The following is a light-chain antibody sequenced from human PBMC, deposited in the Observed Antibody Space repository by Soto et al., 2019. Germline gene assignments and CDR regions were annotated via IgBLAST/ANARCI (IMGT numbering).Light chain of an antibody. CDR3: LQYNNWWT. CDR2: GAS. J-gene: IGKJ1*01. Sequence: DMFMTQSPATLSVSRWERATLSCRASQSVSSSLAWYQQKPGRSPRLLIYGASTRAIGIPARFSGSGSGTEFTLTISSLQSEDFAVYYCLQYNNWWTFGQGTKVDIK. V-gene: IGKV3-15*01. CDR1: QSVSSS.